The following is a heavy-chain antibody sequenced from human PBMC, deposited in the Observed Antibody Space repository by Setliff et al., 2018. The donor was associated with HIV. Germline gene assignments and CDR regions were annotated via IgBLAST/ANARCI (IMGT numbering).Heavy chain of an antibody. CDR3: AREKEDDYVWGSYRSNAFGI. D-gene: IGHD3-16*02. CDR1: GYSISSGYY. V-gene: IGHV4-38-2*02. Sequence: PSETLSLTCTVSGYSISSGYYWGWIRQPPGKGLEWIGSIYHSGSTYYNPSLKSRVTISVDTSKNQFSLKLSSVTAADTAVYYCAREKEDDYVWGSYRSNAFGIWGQGTMVTVSS. CDR2: IYHSGST. J-gene: IGHJ3*02.